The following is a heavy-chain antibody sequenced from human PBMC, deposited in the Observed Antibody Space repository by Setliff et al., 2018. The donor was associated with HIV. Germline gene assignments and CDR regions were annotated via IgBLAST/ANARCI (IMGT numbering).Heavy chain of an antibody. V-gene: IGHV4-38-2*02. CDR3: ARIGSGWSVGWFDP. D-gene: IGHD6-13*01. CDR2: IDACANT. J-gene: IGHJ5*02. Sequence: SETLSLTCTVSGSSISSNSYWAWSRQAPGKGRGWIGCIDACANTYYIPSLKSRATISIDTSKNQLSLKLRSVTAADTAVYYCARIGSGWSVGWFDPWGQGTLVTVSS. CDR1: GSSISSNSY.